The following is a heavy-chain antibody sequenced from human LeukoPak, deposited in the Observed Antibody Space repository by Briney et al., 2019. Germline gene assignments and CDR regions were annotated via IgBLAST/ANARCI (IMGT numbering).Heavy chain of an antibody. J-gene: IGHJ4*02. CDR3: AKAHISGWYYFDY. CDR1: GFTPSSYV. V-gene: IGHV3-30*18. CDR2: ISYDGSST. Sequence: GGSLRLSCAASGFTPSSYVMHWVRQAPGKGREWLAVISYDGSSTDYADSVKGRFTISRDSSKNTLFLQMNSLRAEDTAVYYCAKAHISGWYYFDYWGQGTLVTVSS. D-gene: IGHD6-19*01.